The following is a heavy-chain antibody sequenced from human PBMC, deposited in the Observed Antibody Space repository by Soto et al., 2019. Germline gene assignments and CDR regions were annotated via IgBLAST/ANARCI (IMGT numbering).Heavy chain of an antibody. J-gene: IGHJ6*03. Sequence: SETLSLTCAVYGGSFSGYYWSWIRQPPGKGLEWIGEINHSGSTNYNPSLKSRVTISVDTSKNQFSLKLSSVTAADTAVYYCAILLTQQRERTRGYYYYRAVWGKGPRVTVSS. CDR1: GGSFSGYY. V-gene: IGHV4-34*01. CDR2: INHSGST. CDR3: AILLTQQRERTRGYYYYRAV. D-gene: IGHD6-25*01.